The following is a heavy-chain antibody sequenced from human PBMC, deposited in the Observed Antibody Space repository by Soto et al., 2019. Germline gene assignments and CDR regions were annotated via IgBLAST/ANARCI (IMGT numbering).Heavy chain of an antibody. J-gene: IGHJ6*02. CDR3: AKDQGTVTTRGMDV. CDR2: ISWDGGST. CDR1: GFTFDDYA. Sequence: GGSLRLSCAASGFTFDDYAMHWVRQAPGKGLEWVSLISWDGGSTYYADSVKGRFTISRDNSKNSLYLQMNSLRAEDTALYYCAKDQGTVTTRGMDVWDQGTTVTVSS. D-gene: IGHD4-4*01. V-gene: IGHV3-43D*04.